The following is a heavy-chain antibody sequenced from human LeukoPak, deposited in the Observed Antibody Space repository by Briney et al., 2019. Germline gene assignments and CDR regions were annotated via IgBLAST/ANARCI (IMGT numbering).Heavy chain of an antibody. V-gene: IGHV3-7*01. D-gene: IGHD6-19*01. CDR1: GFTFSNYW. J-gene: IGHJ4*02. CDR3: ARVQGSSGPGIFEY. Sequence: GGSLRLSCAASGFTFSNYWMSWVRQAPGKGLEWVANIKQDGSEKFYVDSVKGRLTISRDNAKNSLYLQMNSLRVEDTAVYYCARVQGSSGPGIFEYWGQGTLVAVSS. CDR2: IKQDGSEK.